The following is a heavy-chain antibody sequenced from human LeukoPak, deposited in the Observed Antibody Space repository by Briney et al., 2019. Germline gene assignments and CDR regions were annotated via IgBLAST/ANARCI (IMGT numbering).Heavy chain of an antibody. D-gene: IGHD2-15*01. CDR2: ISTYNGNT. CDR3: ARVDIVVALGTEGQPYFDY. CDR1: GDTFTNYG. J-gene: IGHJ4*02. Sequence: ASVKVSCKASGDTFTNYGISWVRQAPGQGIEWMGWISTYNGNTNYAQNLQGRVTMTTDTSTSTAYMELRSLRSDDTAVYYCARVDIVVALGTEGQPYFDYWGQGTQVTVSS. V-gene: IGHV1-18*01.